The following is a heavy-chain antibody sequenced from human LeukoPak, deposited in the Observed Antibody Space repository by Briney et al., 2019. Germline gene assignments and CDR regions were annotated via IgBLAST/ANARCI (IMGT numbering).Heavy chain of an antibody. Sequence: PGGSLRLSCAASGFTFSSYWMSWVRQAPGKGLEWVANIKQDGSEKYYVDSVKGRFTISRDNAKNSLYLQMNSLRAEDTAVYYCAREDCSGGSCYPWWFDPRGQGTLVTVSS. D-gene: IGHD2-15*01. CDR2: IKQDGSEK. CDR3: AREDCSGGSCYPWWFDP. CDR1: GFTFSSYW. J-gene: IGHJ5*02. V-gene: IGHV3-7*03.